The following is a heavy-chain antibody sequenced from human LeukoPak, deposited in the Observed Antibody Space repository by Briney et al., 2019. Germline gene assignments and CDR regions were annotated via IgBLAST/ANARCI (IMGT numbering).Heavy chain of an antibody. CDR2: IYTSGST. CDR3: ARGEYYYDSSGYSS. CDR1: GGSISSGSYY. V-gene: IGHV4-61*02. Sequence: ASQNLSLTCTVSGGSISSGSYYWSWIRQPAGKGLEWIGRIYTSGSTNYNPSLKSRVTISVDTSKNQFSLKLSSVTAAATAVYYCARGEYYYDSSGYSSWGEGTLVTVSS. D-gene: IGHD3-22*01. J-gene: IGHJ4*02.